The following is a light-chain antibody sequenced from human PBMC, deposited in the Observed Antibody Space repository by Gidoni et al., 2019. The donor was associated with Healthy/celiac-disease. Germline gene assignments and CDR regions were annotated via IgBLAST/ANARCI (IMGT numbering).Light chain of an antibody. CDR3: MQALQTPRT. CDR1: QSLLHSNVYNY. V-gene: IGKV2-28*01. Sequence: DIGRTQSPLTLPVTPGEPASISCRSSQSLLHSNVYNYLDGYLQKPWQSPQLLIYLGSNRASGVPDRFSGSGSGTDFTLKISRVEADDVGVSYCMQALQTPRTFGQWTKLEIK. CDR2: LGS. J-gene: IGKJ2*02.